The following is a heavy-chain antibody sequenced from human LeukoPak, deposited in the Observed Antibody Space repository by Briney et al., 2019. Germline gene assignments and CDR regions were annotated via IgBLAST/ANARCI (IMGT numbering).Heavy chain of an antibody. CDR1: GGSISSYY. J-gene: IGHJ2*01. CDR2: IYYGGST. V-gene: IGHV4-59*01. CDR3: ARGLGTDWYFDL. Sequence: PSETLSLTCTVSGGSISSYYWSWIRQPPGKGLEWIGYIYYGGSTNYNPSLKSRVTISVDTSKNQFSLKLSSVTAADTAVYYCARGLGTDWYFDLWGRGTLVTVSS. D-gene: IGHD7-27*01.